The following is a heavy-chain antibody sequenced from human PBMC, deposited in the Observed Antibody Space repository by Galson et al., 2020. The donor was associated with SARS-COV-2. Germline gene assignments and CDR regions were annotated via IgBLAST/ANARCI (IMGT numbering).Heavy chain of an antibody. CDR3: ARGAPSADS. V-gene: IGHV3-11*06. CDR1: GLTVSDRY. J-gene: IGHJ4*02. Sequence: GESLKISCAASGLTVSDRYMSWIRQAPGRGLEWVSYISDSGVYTNYADSVKGRFTISRENAKNSLYLQMNSVRVEDTAVYYCARGAPSADSWGQGTRVTGSS. CDR2: ISDSGVYT.